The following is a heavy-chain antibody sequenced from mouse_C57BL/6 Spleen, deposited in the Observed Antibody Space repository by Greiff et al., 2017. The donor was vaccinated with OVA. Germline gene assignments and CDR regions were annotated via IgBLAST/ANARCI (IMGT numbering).Heavy chain of an antibody. J-gene: IGHJ3*01. D-gene: IGHD1-1*01. Sequence: VQLQQSGAELVRPGTSVKMSCKASGYTFTNYWIGWAKQRPGHGLEWIGDIYPGGGYTNYNEKFKGKATLTADKSSSTAYMQFSSLTSEDSAIYYCAGSGELLRSAWFAYWGQGTLVTVSA. V-gene: IGHV1-63*01. CDR2: IYPGGGYT. CDR1: GYTFTNYW. CDR3: AGSGELLRSAWFAY.